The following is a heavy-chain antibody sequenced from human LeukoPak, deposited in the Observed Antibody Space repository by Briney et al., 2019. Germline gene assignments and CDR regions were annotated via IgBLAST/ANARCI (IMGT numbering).Heavy chain of an antibody. J-gene: IGHJ4*02. CDR2: ISNDGSEE. CDR1: GFTFSSYV. Sequence: PGGSLRLSCAASGFTFSSYVMHWVRQAPGEGLEWVALISNDGSEEYYADSVKGRFTISRDSPKNTLYLQMNSLRVEDTAVYYCARVSSGDYWGQGTLVTVSS. V-gene: IGHV3-30-3*01. CDR3: ARVSSGDY.